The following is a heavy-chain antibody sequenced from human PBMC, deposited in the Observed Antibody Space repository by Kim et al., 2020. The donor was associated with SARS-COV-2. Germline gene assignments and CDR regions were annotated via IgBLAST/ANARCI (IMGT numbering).Heavy chain of an antibody. CDR2: ISSSSSYI. V-gene: IGHV3-21*01. CDR1: GFTFSSYS. D-gene: IGHD3-22*01. Sequence: GGSLRLSCAASGFTFSSYSMNWVRQAPGKGLEWVSSISSSSSYIYYADSVKGRFTISRDNAKNSLYLQMNSLRAEDTAVYYCARGGKERSITMIVVARQIDAFDIWGQGTMVTVSS. CDR3: ARGGKERSITMIVVARQIDAFDI. J-gene: IGHJ3*02.